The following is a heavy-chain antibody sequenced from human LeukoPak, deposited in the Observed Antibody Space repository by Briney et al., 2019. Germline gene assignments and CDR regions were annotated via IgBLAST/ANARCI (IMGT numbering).Heavy chain of an antibody. CDR1: GFTFSSYW. D-gene: IGHD3-3*01. Sequence: AGGSLRLSGAASGFTFSSYWMSWVRQAPGKGLEWVANIKQDGSEKYYVDSVKGRFTISRDNAKNSLYLQMNSLRAEDTAVYYCARPYYDFWSGYYTPYYFDYWGQGTLVTVSS. CDR2: IKQDGSEK. CDR3: ARPYYDFWSGYYTPYYFDY. J-gene: IGHJ4*02. V-gene: IGHV3-7*03.